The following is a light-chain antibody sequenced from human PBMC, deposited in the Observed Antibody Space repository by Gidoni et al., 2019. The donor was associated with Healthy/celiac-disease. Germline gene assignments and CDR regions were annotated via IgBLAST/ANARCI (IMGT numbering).Light chain of an antibody. V-gene: IGKV4-1*01. J-gene: IGKJ3*01. CDR3: QQYYSTPLT. CDR1: KSVLYSSNNKNY. Sequence: DIVRTQSPDSLAVSPGERATINCKSSKSVLYSSNNKNYLACYQQKPGQPPKLLIYWASTRESGVPDRFSGSGSGTDFTLTISSLQAEDVAVYYCQQYYSTPLTFGPGTKVDIK. CDR2: WAS.